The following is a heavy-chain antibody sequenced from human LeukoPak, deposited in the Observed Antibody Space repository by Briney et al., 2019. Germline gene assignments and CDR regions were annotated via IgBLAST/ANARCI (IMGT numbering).Heavy chain of an antibody. Sequence: GGSLRLSCAASGFTFSDYWMAWVRQAPGKGLEWMANIKQDGSQTYYVDSVKGRFTISRDNAKNSLYLQMNSVRAEDTALYYCARKGPPDYWGQGTLVTVSS. CDR2: IKQDGSQT. CDR3: ARKGPPDY. J-gene: IGHJ4*02. V-gene: IGHV3-7*01. CDR1: GFTFSDYW.